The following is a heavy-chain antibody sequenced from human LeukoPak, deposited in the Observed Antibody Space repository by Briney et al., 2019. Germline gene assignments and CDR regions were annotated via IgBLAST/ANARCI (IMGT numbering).Heavy chain of an antibody. CDR2: IYHSGST. V-gene: IGHV4-38-2*01. CDR1: GYSISSGYY. Sequence: PSETLSLTCAVSGYSISSGYYWGWIRQPPGKGLEWIGSIYHSGSTYYNPSLKSRVTISVDTSKNQFSLKLSSVTAADTAVYYCARLFRSAAITWNNWFDPWGQGTLVTVSS. J-gene: IGHJ5*02. CDR3: ARLFRSAAITWNNWFDP. D-gene: IGHD2-2*02.